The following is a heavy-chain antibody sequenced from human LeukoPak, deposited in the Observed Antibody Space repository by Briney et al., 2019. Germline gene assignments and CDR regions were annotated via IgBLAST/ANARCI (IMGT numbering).Heavy chain of an antibody. Sequence: VSVKVSCKASGYTFTSYDINWVRQATGQGLEWMGWMNPYNGNTGYAQKFEGRVIMTRDTSISTAYLELSSLTSEDMAVYYCARAAVNLHPNHYYYMDVWGKGTTVTVSS. CDR1: GYTFTSYD. CDR2: MNPYNGNT. V-gene: IGHV1-8*01. J-gene: IGHJ6*03. CDR3: ARAAVNLHPNHYYYMDV.